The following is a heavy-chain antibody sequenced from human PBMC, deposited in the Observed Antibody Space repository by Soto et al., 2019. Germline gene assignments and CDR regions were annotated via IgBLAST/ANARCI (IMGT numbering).Heavy chain of an antibody. CDR3: TRGAIYGGNSDHYYYYYGMDV. D-gene: IGHD4-17*01. CDR1: GFTFGDYA. V-gene: IGHV3-49*03. CDR2: IRSKAYGGTT. Sequence: PGGSLRLSCTASGFTFGDYAMSWFRQAPGKGLEWVGFIRSKAYGGTTEYAASVKGRFTISRDDSKSIAYLQMNSLKTEDTAVYYCTRGAIYGGNSDHYYYYYGMDVWGQGTTVTVSS. J-gene: IGHJ6*02.